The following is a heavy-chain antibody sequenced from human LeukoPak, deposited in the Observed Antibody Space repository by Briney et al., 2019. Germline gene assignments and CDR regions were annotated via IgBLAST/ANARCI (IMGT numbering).Heavy chain of an antibody. CDR2: IYYSGST. D-gene: IGHD3-3*01. CDR3: ARSHMTIFGVVISRWFDP. V-gene: IGHV4-39*07. J-gene: IGHJ5*02. Sequence: SETLSLTCTVSGGSISSSTYYWGWIRQPPGKGLEWIGSIYYSGSTYYNPSLKSRVTISVDTSKNQFSLKLNSVTAADTAVYFCARSHMTIFGVVISRWFDPWGQGTLVTVSS. CDR1: GGSISSSTYY.